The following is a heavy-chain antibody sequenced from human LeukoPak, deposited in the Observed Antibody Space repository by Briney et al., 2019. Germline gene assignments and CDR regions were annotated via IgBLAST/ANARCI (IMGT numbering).Heavy chain of an antibody. CDR3: TRGYGDRQQDDY. D-gene: IGHD4-17*01. CDR1: GFSFGDYG. V-gene: IGHV3-49*04. CDR2: IRGKGYDGTI. Sequence: GGSLRLSCTTSGFSFGDYGMSLVRQAPGRGLEWVGFIRGKGYDGTIVYAGSVQGRFTISRDDSKSIAYLQINSLKTEDTAVYYCTRGYGDRQQDDYWGQGTLVTVSS. J-gene: IGHJ4*02.